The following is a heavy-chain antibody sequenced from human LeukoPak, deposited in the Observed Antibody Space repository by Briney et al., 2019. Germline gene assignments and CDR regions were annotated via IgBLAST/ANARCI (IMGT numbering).Heavy chain of an antibody. CDR3: ASAEIRYFDWLPHFDY. CDR2: ISPDVGGT. V-gene: IGHV1-2*06. J-gene: IGHJ4*02. CDR1: GYTFTDYY. Sequence: ASVKVSCKASGYTFTDYYIQWVRQAPGQGLEWMGRISPDVGGTNYAQKFQGRVTMTRDTSISTAYMELSRLRSDDTAVYYCASAEIRYFDWLPHFDYWGQGTLVTVSS. D-gene: IGHD3-9*01.